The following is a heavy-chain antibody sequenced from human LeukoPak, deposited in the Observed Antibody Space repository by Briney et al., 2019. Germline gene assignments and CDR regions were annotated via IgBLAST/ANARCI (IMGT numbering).Heavy chain of an antibody. CDR2: ISAYNGNT. CDR3: AKLVTIFGVVTDYYFDY. CDR1: AYTFTSYG. Sequence: ASVKVSCKASAYTFTSYGISWVRQAPGQGLEGLGWISAYNGNTNYAQKLQGRVTMTTDTSTSTAYMELRSLRSDDTAVYYCAKLVTIFGVVTDYYFDYWGQGTLVTVSS. D-gene: IGHD3-3*01. V-gene: IGHV1-18*01. J-gene: IGHJ4*02.